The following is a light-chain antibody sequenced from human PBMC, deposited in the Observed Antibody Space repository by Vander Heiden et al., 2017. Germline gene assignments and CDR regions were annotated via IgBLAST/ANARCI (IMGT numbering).Light chain of an antibody. J-gene: IGLJ3*02. CDR1: SSNIGNNY. Sequence: QSVLTQPPSVSTAPGQKVTISCTGSSSNIGNNYVSWYQQLPGTAPKLLIYDNNKRPSGIPDRFSGSKSGTSATLGITGLQRGDEADYYCGTWDSSLSALVLGGGTKLTVL. CDR3: GTWDSSLSALV. V-gene: IGLV1-51*01. CDR2: DNN.